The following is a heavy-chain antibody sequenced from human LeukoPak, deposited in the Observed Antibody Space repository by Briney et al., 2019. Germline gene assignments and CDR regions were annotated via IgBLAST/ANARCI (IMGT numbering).Heavy chain of an antibody. CDR3: ARAYCGGDCYPINYYGMDV. Sequence: GASVKVSCKASGGTFSSYAISWVRQAPGQGLEWMGRIIPILGIANYAQKFQGRVTITADKSTSTAYMELSSLRSEDTAVYYCARAYCGGDCYPINYYGMDVWGQGTTVTVSS. V-gene: IGHV1-69*04. J-gene: IGHJ6*02. CDR2: IIPILGIA. D-gene: IGHD2-21*02. CDR1: GGTFSSYA.